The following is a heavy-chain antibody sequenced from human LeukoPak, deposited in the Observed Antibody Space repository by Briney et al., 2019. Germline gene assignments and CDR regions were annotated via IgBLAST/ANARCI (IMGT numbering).Heavy chain of an antibody. CDR1: GDYIRSYY. CDR3: ARDSRDSAYCDGDCLDS. V-gene: IGHV4-4*07. D-gene: IGHD2-21*02. CDR2: MYSSGNT. Sequence: PSETLSLICTVSGDYIRSYYWSWIRQPAGKGLEWIGRMYSSGNTKYNPSLESRVSMSVDASKNQFSLNLTSVTAADTAVYYCARDSRDSAYCDGDCLDSWGQGTLVTVSS. J-gene: IGHJ4*02.